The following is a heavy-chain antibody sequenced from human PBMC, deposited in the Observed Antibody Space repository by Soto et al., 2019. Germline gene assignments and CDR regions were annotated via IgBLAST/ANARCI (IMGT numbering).Heavy chain of an antibody. V-gene: IGHV4-61*01. D-gene: IGHD3-22*01. CDR3: ARTYTYYYDSSGPYYFDY. J-gene: IGHJ4*02. CDR1: GGSVSSGSYY. CDR2: IYSSGIT. Sequence: SETLSLTCTVSGGSVSSGSYYWSWIRQPPGKGLEWIGYIYSSGITNYNPSLKSRVTMSVDTSKNQFSLKLSSVTAADTAVYYCARTYTYYYDSSGPYYFDYLGQGTLVTVSS.